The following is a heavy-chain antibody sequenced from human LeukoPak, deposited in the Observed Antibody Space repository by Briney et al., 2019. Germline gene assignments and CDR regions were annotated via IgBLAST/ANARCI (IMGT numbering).Heavy chain of an antibody. CDR2: ISGSGGNT. D-gene: IGHD1-26*01. V-gene: IGHV3-23*01. CDR3: AKDVRVGGGGMDV. J-gene: IGHJ6*02. CDR1: GFTFSSYA. Sequence: GGSLRLSCAASGFTFSSYAMTWVRQAPGKGLEWVSLISGSGGNTYYADSVKGRFTISRDNSKNTLSLQMNSLRAEDTAVYYCAKDVRVGGGGMDVWGQGTPVTVSS.